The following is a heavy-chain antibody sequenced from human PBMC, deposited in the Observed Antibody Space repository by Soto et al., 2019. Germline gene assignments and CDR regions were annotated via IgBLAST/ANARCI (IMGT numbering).Heavy chain of an antibody. V-gene: IGHV1-18*04. CDR3: ARGISLIMAAPGY. Sequence: ASVKVSCKTSGYTFRNYAISWVRQTPVQGLEWMGWVSPYNGNANYTQKFQGRVTMTTDTSTATAHMELTSLRSDDTAMYYCARGISLIMAAPGYWGQGTLVTVSS. CDR1: GYTFRNYA. D-gene: IGHD3-22*01. J-gene: IGHJ4*02. CDR2: VSPYNGNA.